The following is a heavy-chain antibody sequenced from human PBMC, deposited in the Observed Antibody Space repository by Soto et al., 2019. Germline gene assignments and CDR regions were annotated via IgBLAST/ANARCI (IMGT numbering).Heavy chain of an antibody. V-gene: IGHV4-34*01. CDR1: GGSFSGYY. CDR3: ARGPGIAVAGYYFDY. Sequence: SETLSLTCAVYGGSFSGYYWSWIRQPPGKGLEWIGEINHSGSTNYNPSLKSRVTISVDTSKNQFSLKLSSVTAADTAVYYCARGPGIAVAGYYFDYWGQGTLVTSPQ. J-gene: IGHJ4*02. D-gene: IGHD6-19*01. CDR2: INHSGST.